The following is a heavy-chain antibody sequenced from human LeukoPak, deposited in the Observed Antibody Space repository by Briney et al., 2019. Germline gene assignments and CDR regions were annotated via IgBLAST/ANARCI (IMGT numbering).Heavy chain of an antibody. CDR1: GYTCTSYG. J-gene: IGHJ4*02. D-gene: IGHD2-2*01. CDR3: ARSPLPLYTVEVPAATEYYFDY. CDR2: ISAYNGNT. V-gene: IGHV1-18*04. Sequence: ASVKVSFKASGYTCTSYGISWVRQAPRQGLEWMGWISAYNGNTSNEQKPHGRVTMTTDTSTSTAHMALRSLKSNDTAVYYCARSPLPLYTVEVPAATEYYFDYDGQGNLVTVSA.